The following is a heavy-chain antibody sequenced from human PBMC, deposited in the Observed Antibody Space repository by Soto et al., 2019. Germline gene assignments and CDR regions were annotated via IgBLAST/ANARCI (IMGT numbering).Heavy chain of an antibody. Sequence: VASVKVSCKASGGTFSSYAISWVRQAPGQGLEWMGGIIPIFGTANYAQKFQGRVTITADESTSTAYMELSSLRSEDTAVYYCARQDCSSTSCYEGYFDYWGQGTLVTVSS. CDR3: ARQDCSSTSCYEGYFDY. CDR2: IIPIFGTA. CDR1: GGTFSSYA. J-gene: IGHJ4*02. V-gene: IGHV1-69*13. D-gene: IGHD2-2*01.